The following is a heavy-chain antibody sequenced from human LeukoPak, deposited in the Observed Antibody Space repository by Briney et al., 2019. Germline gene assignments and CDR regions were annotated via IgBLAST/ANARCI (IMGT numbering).Heavy chain of an antibody. V-gene: IGHV4-39*07. J-gene: IGHJ6*03. CDR3: SRDRDYYDSSGYKYMDV. D-gene: IGHD3-22*01. Sequence: SETLSLTCTVSGVSISSSNSYWGWVRQPPGKGLEWIGSIYYSGNTYYNASLKSQVSISIDTSKNQFSLKLTSVTAADTAVYYCSRDRDYYDSSGYKYMDVWGKGTTVTVSS. CDR1: GVSISSSNSY. CDR2: IYYSGNT.